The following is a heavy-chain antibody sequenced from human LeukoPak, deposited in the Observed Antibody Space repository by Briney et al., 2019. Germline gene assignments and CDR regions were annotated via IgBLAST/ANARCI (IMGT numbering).Heavy chain of an antibody. CDR1: GFAFSGYW. J-gene: IGHJ4*02. CDR3: ASDGGPFDH. V-gene: IGHV3-7*01. CDR2: IKQDGSEK. Sequence: PGGSLRLSCAAPGFAFSGYWMSWVRQSPGQGLEWVANIKQDGSEKYYVDSVKGRFTISRDSAKNSVFLQMNSLRAEDTTVYFCASDGGPFDHWGQGTQVTVSS. D-gene: IGHD3-16*01.